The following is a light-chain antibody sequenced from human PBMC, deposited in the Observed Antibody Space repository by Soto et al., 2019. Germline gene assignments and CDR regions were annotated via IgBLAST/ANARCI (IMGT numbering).Light chain of an antibody. CDR2: SAS. J-gene: IGKJ4*01. V-gene: IGKV1-39*01. CDR3: QESYSTPPA. CDR1: QTIGQY. Sequence: DIRMTQSPSSLSASVGDTVTMTCRAGQTIGQYVSWYRQKPGKAPDLLIYSASTLQSWVPSRFRGSGSETVFTLTVSGLQPEDFGTYYCQESYSTPPAFGGGTKVDIK.